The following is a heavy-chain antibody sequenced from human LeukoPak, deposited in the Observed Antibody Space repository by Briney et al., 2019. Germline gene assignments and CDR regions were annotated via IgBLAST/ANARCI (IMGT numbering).Heavy chain of an antibody. J-gene: IGHJ4*02. CDR2: IGGDGIA. D-gene: IGHD3/OR15-3a*01. V-gene: IGHV3-23*01. CDR1: GFPFDVAA. CDR3: AKDLFRWTFDH. Sequence: GGSLRLSCTVSGFPFDVAAMTWVRQRPGAGLEWVAAIGGDGIARYTDSVAGRFTISRDIARHIPYLQMNSLRIDDTAIYYCAKDLFRWTFDHWGPGTLVTVSS.